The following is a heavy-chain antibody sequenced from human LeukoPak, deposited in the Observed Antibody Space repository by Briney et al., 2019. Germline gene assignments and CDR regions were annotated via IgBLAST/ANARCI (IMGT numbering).Heavy chain of an antibody. V-gene: IGHV3-9*01. J-gene: IGHJ3*01. D-gene: IGHD6-25*01. CDR3: ARRGSGSAFDV. Sequence: GRSLRLSCAASGFTLDDYAMHWVRQAPGKGLEWVSGISWNSVNIGYADSVKGRFTISRDNAKNSLYLQMNSLRVEDTAIYYCARRGSGSAFDVWGQGTMVTVSS. CDR1: GFTLDDYA. CDR2: ISWNSVNI.